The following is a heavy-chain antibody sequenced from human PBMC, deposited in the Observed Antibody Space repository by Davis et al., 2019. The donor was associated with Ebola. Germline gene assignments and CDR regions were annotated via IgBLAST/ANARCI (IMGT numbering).Heavy chain of an antibody. J-gene: IGHJ6*02. CDR2: IYYSGNT. V-gene: IGHV4-59*12. CDR3: ARDPHYDFWSGDYYGMDV. D-gene: IGHD3-3*01. CDR1: GGSISSYY. Sequence: PSETLSLTCTVSGGSISSYYWSWIRQPPGKGLEWIGYIYYSGNTNYNPSLKSRVTMSVDTSKNQFSLKLSSVTAADTAVYYFARDPHYDFWSGDYYGMDVWGQGTTVTVSS.